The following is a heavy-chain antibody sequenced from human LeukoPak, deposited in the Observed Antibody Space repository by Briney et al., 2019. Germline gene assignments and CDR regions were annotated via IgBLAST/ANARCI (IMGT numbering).Heavy chain of an antibody. CDR3: TTLYSGAMDY. V-gene: IGHV3-21*01. CDR2: ISSSSSYI. D-gene: IGHD1-1*01. Sequence: PGGSLRLSCAASGFTFSSYSMNWVRQAPGKGLEWVSSISSSSSYIYYAGSVKGRFTISRDNAKNTLYLQMNSLRAEDTAVYYCTTLYSGAMDYWGQGTLVTVSS. J-gene: IGHJ4*02. CDR1: GFTFSSYS.